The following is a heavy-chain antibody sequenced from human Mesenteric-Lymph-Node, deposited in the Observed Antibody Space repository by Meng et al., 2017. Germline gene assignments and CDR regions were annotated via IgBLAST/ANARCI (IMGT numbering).Heavy chain of an antibody. D-gene: IGHD5-18*01. CDR3: ARGYTRGYSYGYSSTNSFYYGMDV. V-gene: IGHV4-59*01. Sequence: GSLRLSCTVSGGSISSYYWSWIRQPSGKGLEWIGYIYYSGSTNYNPSLKSRVTISVDTSKNQFSLKLSSVTAADTAVYYCARGYTRGYSYGYSSTNSFYYGMDVWGQGTTVTVSS. CDR2: IYYSGST. CDR1: GGSISSYY. J-gene: IGHJ6*02.